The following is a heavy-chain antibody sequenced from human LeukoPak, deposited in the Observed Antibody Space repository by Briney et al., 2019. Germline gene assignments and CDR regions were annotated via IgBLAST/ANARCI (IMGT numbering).Heavy chain of an antibody. CDR1: GFTLSSYA. Sequence: GGSLRLSCAASGFTLSSYAMSWVRQAPGQGLEGVSCISGSGGSTHYADSVKGRFTISRDNSKNTLYLQMNSLGAEDTAVYYCAKVSVTTLGGIDYWGQGTLVTVSS. CDR2: ISGSGGST. V-gene: IGHV3-23*01. D-gene: IGHD3-16*01. CDR3: AKVSVTTLGGIDY. J-gene: IGHJ4*02.